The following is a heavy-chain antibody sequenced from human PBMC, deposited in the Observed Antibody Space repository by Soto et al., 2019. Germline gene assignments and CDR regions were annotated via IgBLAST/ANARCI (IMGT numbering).Heavy chain of an antibody. Sequence: QVQLVQSGAEVKKPGASVKVSCKPSGYTFTNYGISWVRQAPGQGLEWMGWVSAYSGNTKFAQKLQGRVTMTIDTSTSTAYMELRSLRSDDTAVYYCARAIARDYGDYWGQGSLVTVSS. V-gene: IGHV1-18*01. D-gene: IGHD2-21*01. J-gene: IGHJ4*02. CDR2: VSAYSGNT. CDR1: GYTFTNYG. CDR3: ARAIARDYGDY.